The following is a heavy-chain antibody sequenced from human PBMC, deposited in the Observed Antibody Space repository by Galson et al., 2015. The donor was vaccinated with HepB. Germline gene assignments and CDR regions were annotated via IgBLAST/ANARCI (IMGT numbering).Heavy chain of an antibody. J-gene: IGHJ4*02. CDR2: VNDVGNA. D-gene: IGHD2-15*01. V-gene: IGHV3-23*01. CDR1: GYNIGSRA. CDR3: AKDHPSGGWPVFDY. Sequence: SLRLSCAASGYNIGSRAVSWVRQAPGKGPEWIASVNDVGNAYYANSVKGRFTVSRDDSKNTLLLEMNSLRVEDTGVYYCAKDHPSGGWPVFDYWGQGTLVTVAS.